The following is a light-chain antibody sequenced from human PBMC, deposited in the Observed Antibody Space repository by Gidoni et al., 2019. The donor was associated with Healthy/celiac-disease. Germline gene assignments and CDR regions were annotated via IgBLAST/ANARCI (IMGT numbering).Light chain of an antibody. CDR3: QQYGSSPLLT. V-gene: IGKV3-20*01. Sequence: ELVLTQSPGTLSLSPGERATLSCRASQSVSSSYLAWYQQKPGQAPRLLSYGASSRATGIPDRCSGSGSGTDFTLTISRLEPEDFAVYYCQQYGSSPLLTFGGGTKVEIK. CDR1: QSVSSSY. J-gene: IGKJ4*01. CDR2: GAS.